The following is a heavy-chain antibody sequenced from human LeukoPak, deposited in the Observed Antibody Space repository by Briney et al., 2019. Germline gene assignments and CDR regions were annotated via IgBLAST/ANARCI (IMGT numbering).Heavy chain of an antibody. CDR2: ISAYNGNT. D-gene: IGHD3-16*02. Sequence: ASVKVSCKASGYTFTSYGISWVRQAPGQGLEWMGWISAYNGNTNYAQKLQGRVTMTTDTSTSTAYMELRSLRSDDTAVYYCAGGIYDYVWGSYRPDSYWGQGTLVTVSS. J-gene: IGHJ4*02. CDR3: AGGIYDYVWGSYRPDSY. CDR1: GYTFTSYG. V-gene: IGHV1-18*01.